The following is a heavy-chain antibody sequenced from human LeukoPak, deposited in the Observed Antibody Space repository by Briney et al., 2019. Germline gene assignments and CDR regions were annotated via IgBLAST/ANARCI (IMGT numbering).Heavy chain of an antibody. CDR2: IYYSGST. J-gene: IGHJ3*02. CDR3: ARGINRITIFGVVSDAFDI. CDR1: GGSISSHY. V-gene: IGHV4-59*11. D-gene: IGHD3-3*01. Sequence: SETLSLTCTVSGGSISSHYWSWIRQPPGKGLEWIGYIYYSGSTNYNPSLKSRVTISVDTSKNQFSLKLSSVTAADTAVYYCARGINRITIFGVVSDAFDIWGQGTMVTVSS.